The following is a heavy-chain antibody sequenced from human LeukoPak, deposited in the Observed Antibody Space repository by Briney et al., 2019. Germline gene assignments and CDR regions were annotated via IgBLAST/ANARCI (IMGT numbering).Heavy chain of an antibody. CDR3: AKDGGAYCGGGSCLGWFDP. V-gene: IGHV3-9*01. Sequence: GGSLRLSCAASGFTFDDYAMHWVRQAPGKGLEWVSGISWNSGSIGYADSVKGRFTISRDNAKNSLYLQMNSLRAEDTALYYCAKDGGAYCGGGSCLGWFDPWGQGTLVTVSS. CDR1: GFTFDDYA. J-gene: IGHJ5*02. CDR2: ISWNSGSI. D-gene: IGHD2-15*01.